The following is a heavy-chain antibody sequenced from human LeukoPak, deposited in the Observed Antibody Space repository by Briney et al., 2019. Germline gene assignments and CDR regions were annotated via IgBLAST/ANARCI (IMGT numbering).Heavy chain of an antibody. CDR1: GFPFNTYA. CDR2: ISRDGDNE. CDR3: ARGRYTSGWYEDY. J-gene: IGHJ4*02. D-gene: IGHD6-19*01. V-gene: IGHV3-30*07. Sequence: GGSLRLSCAASGFPFNTYAMHWVRQAPGKGLEWVALISRDGDNEYYADSVKGRFTISRDNSKNTLYLQMNSLRAEDTAIYYCARGRYTSGWYEDYWGQGTLVTVSS.